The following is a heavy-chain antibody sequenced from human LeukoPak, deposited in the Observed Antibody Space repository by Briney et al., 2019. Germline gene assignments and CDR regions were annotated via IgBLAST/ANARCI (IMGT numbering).Heavy chain of an antibody. Sequence: GASLRLSCVVSGFTFSSYAMSWVRQAPGKGLEWVAVISYDGSNKYYADSVKGRFTISRDNSKNTLYLQMNSLRAEDTAVYYCASSKSSSAYNWGQGTLVTVSS. V-gene: IGHV3-30-3*01. CDR2: ISYDGSNK. J-gene: IGHJ4*02. CDR3: ASSKSSSAYN. D-gene: IGHD6-6*01. CDR1: GFTFSSYA.